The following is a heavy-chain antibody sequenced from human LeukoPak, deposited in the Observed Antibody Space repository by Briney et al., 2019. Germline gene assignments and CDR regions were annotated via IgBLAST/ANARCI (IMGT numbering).Heavy chain of an antibody. CDR2: ISYDGSNK. V-gene: IGHV3-30*04. CDR3: ARDPASVYDFWSGYFDY. CDR1: GFTFSSHP. D-gene: IGHD3-3*01. J-gene: IGHJ4*02. Sequence: GGSLRLSCAASGFTFSSHPMHWVRQAPGKGLEWVAVISYDGSNKYYADSVKGRFTISRDNSKNTLYLQMNSLRAEDTAVYYCARDPASVYDFWSGYFDYWGQGTLVTVSS.